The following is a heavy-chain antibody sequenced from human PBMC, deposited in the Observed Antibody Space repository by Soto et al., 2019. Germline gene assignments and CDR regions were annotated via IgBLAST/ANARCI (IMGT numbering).Heavy chain of an antibody. CDR1: GDSISTVDYF. Sequence: SETLSLTCSVSGDSISTVDYFWAWIRQPPGQALEYIGYIYKSTTTYYNPSFESRVAISLDTSKSQFSLNVTSVTAADTAVYFCARGRYCLTGRCFPNWFDPWGQGTLVTVSS. CDR2: IYKSTTT. D-gene: IGHD2-15*01. CDR3: ARGRYCLTGRCFPNWFDP. J-gene: IGHJ5*02. V-gene: IGHV4-30-4*01.